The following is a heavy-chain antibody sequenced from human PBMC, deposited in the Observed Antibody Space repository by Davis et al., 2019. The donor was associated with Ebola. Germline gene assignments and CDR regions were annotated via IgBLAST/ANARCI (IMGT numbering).Heavy chain of an antibody. CDR3: ALNRVPIFGVVIIRERWFDP. Sequence: GESLKISCAASGFTFSSYGMHWVRQAPGKGLEWVAVISYDGSNKYYADSVKGRFTISRDNSKNTLYLQMNSLRAEDTAVYYCALNRVPIFGVVIIRERWFDPWGQGTLVTVSS. D-gene: IGHD3-3*01. CDR2: ISYDGSNK. CDR1: GFTFSSYG. J-gene: IGHJ5*02. V-gene: IGHV3-30*12.